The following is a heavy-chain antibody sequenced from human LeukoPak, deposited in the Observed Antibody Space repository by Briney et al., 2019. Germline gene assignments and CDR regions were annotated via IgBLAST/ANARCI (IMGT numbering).Heavy chain of an antibody. CDR1: GGSISSYY. D-gene: IGHD3-16*02. CDR2: IYYRGST. J-gene: IGHJ4*02. Sequence: PSETLSLTCTVSGGSISSYYWSWIRQPPGKGLEWLGYIYYRGSTNYNPSLKSRLTMSVDTSKNQFSLKLSSVTAADTAVYYCARLPGELSLWNMRGFYFDYWGQGTLVTVSS. CDR3: ARLPGELSLWNMRGFYFDY. V-gene: IGHV4-59*08.